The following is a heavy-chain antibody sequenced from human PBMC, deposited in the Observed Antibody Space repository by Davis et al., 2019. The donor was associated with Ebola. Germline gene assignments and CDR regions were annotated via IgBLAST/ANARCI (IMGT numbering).Heavy chain of an antibody. Sequence: PGGSLRLSCAASGFTFSSYAMHWVRQAPGKGLEWVAVISYDGSNKYYADSVKGRFTISRDNSKNTLYLQMNSLRAEDTAVYYCARGIQLWLHGGFDYWGQGTLVTVSS. D-gene: IGHD5-18*01. V-gene: IGHV3-30-3*01. CDR3: ARGIQLWLHGGFDY. CDR1: GFTFSSYA. CDR2: ISYDGSNK. J-gene: IGHJ4*02.